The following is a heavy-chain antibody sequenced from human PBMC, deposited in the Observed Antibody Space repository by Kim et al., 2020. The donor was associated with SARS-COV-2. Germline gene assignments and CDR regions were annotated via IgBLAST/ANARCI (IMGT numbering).Heavy chain of an antibody. J-gene: IGHJ6*02. V-gene: IGHV3-13*01. D-gene: IGHD3-10*01. CDR1: GFTFSSND. Sequence: GGSLRLSCAASGFTFSSNDMHWVRQATGKGLEWVSGIGTAGDTYYPGSVKGRFTISRENAKNSLYLQMNSLRAGDTAVYYCARGARSSSGSYYGGMDGWGQGTTVTVSS. CDR3: ARGARSSSGSYYGGMDG. CDR2: IGTAGDT.